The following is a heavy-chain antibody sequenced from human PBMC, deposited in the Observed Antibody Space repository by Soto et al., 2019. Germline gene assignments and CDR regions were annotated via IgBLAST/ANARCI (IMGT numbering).Heavy chain of an antibody. CDR1: GYTFTSYY. Sequence: RASVKVSCKASGYTFTSYYMHWVRQAPGQGLEWMGIINPSGGSTSYAQKFQGRVTMTRDTSTSTVYMELSSLRSEDTAVYYCAARYCSGGSCYSGIRMDVWGQGTTVTVSS. D-gene: IGHD2-15*01. J-gene: IGHJ6*02. CDR3: AARYCSGGSCYSGIRMDV. CDR2: INPSGGST. V-gene: IGHV1-46*01.